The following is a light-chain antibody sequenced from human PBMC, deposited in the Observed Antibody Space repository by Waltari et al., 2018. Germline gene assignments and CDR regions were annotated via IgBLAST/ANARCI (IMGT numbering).Light chain of an antibody. J-gene: IGKJ4*01. CDR1: QNIDNN. V-gene: IGKV3-15*01. CDR3: QQYNRWPPLT. Sequence: EVVMTQSPPALSVSPGDSVTLSCKASQNIDNNLAWYQQKPGQSPRLLIYGASTRATGVPARFSGSGSGTEFTLTISSLQSEDCAVFYCQQYNRWPPLTFGGGTKVEIK. CDR2: GAS.